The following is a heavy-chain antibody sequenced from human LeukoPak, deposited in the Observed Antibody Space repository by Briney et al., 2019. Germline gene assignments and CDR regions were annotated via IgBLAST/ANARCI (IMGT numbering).Heavy chain of an antibody. CDR2: ISSTSAYI. D-gene: IGHD3-22*01. J-gene: IGHJ4*02. V-gene: IGHV3-21*04. CDR1: GFALKSYS. CDR3: VKDRYFYDSGSKAN. Sequence: GGSLRLSCAGSGFALKSYSLTWVRQAPGKGLEWVSSISSTSAYIHYADSVKGRFTISRDNAKNSLYLQMNSLRVDDTAFYYCVKDRYFYDSGSKANWGQGTLVTVSS.